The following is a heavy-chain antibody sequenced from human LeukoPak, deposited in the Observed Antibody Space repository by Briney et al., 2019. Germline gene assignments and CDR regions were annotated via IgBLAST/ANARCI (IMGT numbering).Heavy chain of an antibody. Sequence: PGGSLRLSCAASGFTFSSYSMNWVRQAPGKGLEWVSSISSSSSYIYYADAVKGRFTISRDNAKNSLYLQMNSLRAEDTAVYYCARDRGVPYFITGTTTAFFDYRGQGTLVTVSS. CDR1: GFTFSSYS. D-gene: IGHD1-7*01. CDR3: ARDRGVPYFITGTTTAFFDY. CDR2: ISSSSSYI. J-gene: IGHJ4*02. V-gene: IGHV3-21*01.